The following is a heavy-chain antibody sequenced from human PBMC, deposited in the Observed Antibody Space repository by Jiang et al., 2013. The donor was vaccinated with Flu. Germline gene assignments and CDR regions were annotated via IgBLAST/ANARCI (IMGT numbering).Heavy chain of an antibody. Sequence: GPGLVKPSETLSLTCTVSGDSINNSSNHWGWIRQPPGKGLEWIGSIFYTGRAYYNPSLKSRVTTSVDTSKNLFSLKVTSMTAADTALYYCVRHRPARLGAIDYWGQGALVTVSS. CDR1: GDSINNSSNH. CDR2: IFYTGRA. J-gene: IGHJ4*02. D-gene: IGHD1-26*01. V-gene: IGHV4-39*01. CDR3: VRHRPARLGAIDY.